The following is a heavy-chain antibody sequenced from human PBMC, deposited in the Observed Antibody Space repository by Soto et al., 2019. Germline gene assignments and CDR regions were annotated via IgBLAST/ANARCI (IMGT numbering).Heavy chain of an antibody. J-gene: IGHJ6*02. Sequence: SETLSLTYAVSDGSISSGGYSWSWIQQPPGKGLEWIGYIYHSGSTYYNPSLKSRVTIAVDRSKNQFSLKLSSVTAADTAVYYCARAPYYYDSSGYYSPYYGMDVWGQGTTVTVSS. CDR2: IYHSGST. V-gene: IGHV4-30-2*01. D-gene: IGHD3-22*01. CDR1: DGSISSGGYS. CDR3: ARAPYYYDSSGYYSPYYGMDV.